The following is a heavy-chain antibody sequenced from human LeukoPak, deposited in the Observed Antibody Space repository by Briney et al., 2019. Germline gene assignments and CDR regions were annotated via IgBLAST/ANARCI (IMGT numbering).Heavy chain of an antibody. Sequence: PSETLSLTCTVSGYSISSGYYWAWIRQPPGKGLEWIGSIFHTGSTYHNPSLKSRVTISVDTSKNQFSLKLSSVTAADTAVYYCARGRRNSYGQRNWFDPWGQGTLVTVSS. CDR3: ARGRRNSYGQRNWFDP. J-gene: IGHJ5*02. D-gene: IGHD5-18*01. CDR1: GYSISSGYY. CDR2: IFHTGST. V-gene: IGHV4-38-2*02.